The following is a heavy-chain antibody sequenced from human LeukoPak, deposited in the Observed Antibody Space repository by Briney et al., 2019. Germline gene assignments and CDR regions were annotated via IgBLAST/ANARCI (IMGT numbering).Heavy chain of an antibody. Sequence: GGSLRLSCAASGFTFSDYYMSWIRQAPGKGLEWVSYISSSGSTIYYADSVKGRFTISRDNAKNSLYLQMNSLRAEDTAVYYCAREDGIAVARRWGAFDYWGQGTLVTVSS. CDR1: GFTFSDYY. V-gene: IGHV3-11*01. CDR2: ISSSGSTI. D-gene: IGHD6-19*01. J-gene: IGHJ4*02. CDR3: AREDGIAVARRWGAFDY.